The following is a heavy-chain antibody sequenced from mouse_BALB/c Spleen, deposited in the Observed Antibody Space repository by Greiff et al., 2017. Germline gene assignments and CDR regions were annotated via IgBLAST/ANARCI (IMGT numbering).Heavy chain of an antibody. CDR3: ARGGDYYGSRGFAY. J-gene: IGHJ3*01. Sequence: EVQRVESGGGLVKPGGSLKLSCAASGFTFSSYAMSWVRQTPEKRLEWVASISSGGSTYYPDSVKGRFTISRDNARNILYLQMSSQRSEDTAMYYCARGGDYYGSRGFAYWGQGTLVTVSA. CDR1: GFTFSSYA. V-gene: IGHV5-6-5*01. CDR2: ISSGGST. D-gene: IGHD1-2*01.